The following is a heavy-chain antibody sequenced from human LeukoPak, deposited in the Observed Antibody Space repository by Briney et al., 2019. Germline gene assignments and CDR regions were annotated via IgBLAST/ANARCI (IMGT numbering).Heavy chain of an antibody. V-gene: IGHV3-30*18. CDR3: AKGILGIAAADY. D-gene: IGHD6-13*01. J-gene: IGHJ4*02. CDR1: GFTFSSYG. CDR2: ISYDGSNK. Sequence: GGSLRLSCAASGFTFSSYGMHWVRQAPGKGLEWVAVISYDGSNKYYADSVKGRFTISRDNSKNTLYLQMNSLRAEDTAVYYCAKGILGIAAADYWGQGTLVTVSS.